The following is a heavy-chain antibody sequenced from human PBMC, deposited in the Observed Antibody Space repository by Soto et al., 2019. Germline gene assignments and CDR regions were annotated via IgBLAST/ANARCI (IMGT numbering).Heavy chain of an antibody. CDR3: AKEGPLEDPELRYLDYYYYGMDV. Sequence: GGSTRLSCAASGVTFCSYGMHWVRQAPGKGLEWVAVISYDGSNKYYADSVKGRFTISRDNSKNTLYLQMNSLRAEDTAVYYCAKEGPLEDPELRYLDYYYYGMDVWGQGTTVTDSS. CDR1: GVTFCSYG. D-gene: IGHD1-7*01. J-gene: IGHJ6*02. V-gene: IGHV3-30*18. CDR2: ISYDGSNK.